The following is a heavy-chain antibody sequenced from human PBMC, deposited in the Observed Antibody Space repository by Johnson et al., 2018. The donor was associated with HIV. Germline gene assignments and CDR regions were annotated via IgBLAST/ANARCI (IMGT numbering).Heavy chain of an antibody. CDR2: INWIGRST. CDR1: GFIFNNHG. V-gene: IGHV3-20*04. CDR3: ARSYSGYDYGPFDM. Sequence: VQLVESGGGLVQPGGSLRLSCAASGFIFNNHGMNWVRQAPGRGLEWVSGINWIGRSTAYADSVQGRFTISRDNGDNSLYLQMNSLRAEDTALYYCARSYSGYDYGPFDMWGQGTMVTVSS. D-gene: IGHD5-12*01. J-gene: IGHJ3*02.